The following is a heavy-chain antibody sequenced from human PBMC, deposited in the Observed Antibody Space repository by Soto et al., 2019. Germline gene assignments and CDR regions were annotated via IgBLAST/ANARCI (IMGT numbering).Heavy chain of an antibody. CDR3: ARHGWSDYYYYGMDV. J-gene: IGHJ6*02. D-gene: IGHD3-3*01. Sequence: GESLKISCKGSGYSFTIYCIGWVLQMPWKGLEWMGIIYPGDSDTRYSPSFQGQVTISADKSISTAYLQWSSLKASDTAMYYCARHGWSDYYYYGMDVWGQGTTVTVSS. CDR1: GYSFTIYC. V-gene: IGHV5-51*01. CDR2: IYPGDSDT.